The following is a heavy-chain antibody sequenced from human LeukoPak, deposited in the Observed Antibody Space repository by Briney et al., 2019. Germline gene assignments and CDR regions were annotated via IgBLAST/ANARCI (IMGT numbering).Heavy chain of an antibody. CDR2: ISGSGGST. Sequence: HPGGSLRLSCAASGFTFSSYAMSWVRQAPGKGLEWVSAISGSGGSTYYADSVKGRFTISRDNSKNMLYLQMNSLRSEDTAVYYCARDEDYGGNSGAFDIWGQGTMVTVSS. V-gene: IGHV3-23*01. CDR3: ARDEDYGGNSGAFDI. D-gene: IGHD4-23*01. CDR1: GFTFSSYA. J-gene: IGHJ3*02.